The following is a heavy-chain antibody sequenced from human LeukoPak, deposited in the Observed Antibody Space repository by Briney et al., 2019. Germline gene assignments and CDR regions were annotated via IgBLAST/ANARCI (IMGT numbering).Heavy chain of an antibody. CDR3: AKEGRVVATVFFDY. J-gene: IGHJ4*02. D-gene: IGHD5-12*01. V-gene: IGHV3-30-3*01. CDR2: ISYDGSNK. CDR1: GFTFSSYA. Sequence: PGRSLRLSCAASGFTFSSYAMHWVRQAPGKGLEWVAVISYDGSNKYYADSVKGRFTISRDNSKNTLYLQMNSLRAEDTAVYYCAKEGRVVATVFFDYWGQGTLVTVSS.